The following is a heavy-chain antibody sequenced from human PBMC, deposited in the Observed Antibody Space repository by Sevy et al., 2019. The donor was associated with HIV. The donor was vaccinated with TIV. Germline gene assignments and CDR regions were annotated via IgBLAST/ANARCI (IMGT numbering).Heavy chain of an antibody. CDR1: GFTFSSYW. Sequence: GGSLRRSCAASGFTFSSYWMHWVRQAPGKGPVWVSGVNSDGSSTNYAESVKGRFTMSRDSARNTLYLQMNSLRAEDTAVYFCVAANAWQDYWGQGTLVTVSS. CDR3: VAANAWQDY. J-gene: IGHJ4*02. D-gene: IGHD2-15*01. V-gene: IGHV3-74*01. CDR2: VNSDGSST.